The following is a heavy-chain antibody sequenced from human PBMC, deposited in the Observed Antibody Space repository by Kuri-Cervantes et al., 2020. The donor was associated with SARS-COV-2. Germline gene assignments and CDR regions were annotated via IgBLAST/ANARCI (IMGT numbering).Heavy chain of an antibody. Sequence: SETLSLTCTVSGGSISSQSYYWGWIRQPPGKGLEWIGSVYHSGETYYNPSLNRRISISIDASKNQFSLKLTSVTAADTAVYYCARDLQKWEQPEYWGQGALVTVSS. CDR2: VYHSGET. V-gene: IGHV4-39*07. CDR3: ARDLQKWEQPEY. D-gene: IGHD1-26*01. J-gene: IGHJ4*02. CDR1: GGSISSQSYY.